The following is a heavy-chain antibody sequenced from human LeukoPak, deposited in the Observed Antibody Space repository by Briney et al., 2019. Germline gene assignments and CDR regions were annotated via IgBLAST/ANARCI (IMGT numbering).Heavy chain of an antibody. CDR3: ARAQYSSSPYYYYMDV. V-gene: IGHV4-39*07. CDR1: GGSISSSSYY. CDR2: IYYSGST. Sequence: SETLSLTCTVSGGSISSSSYYWGWIRRPPGKGLEWIGSIYYSGSTYYNPSLKSRVTISVDTSKNQFSLKLSSVTAADTAVYYCARAQYSSSPYYYYMDVWGKGTTVTVSS. J-gene: IGHJ6*03. D-gene: IGHD6-13*01.